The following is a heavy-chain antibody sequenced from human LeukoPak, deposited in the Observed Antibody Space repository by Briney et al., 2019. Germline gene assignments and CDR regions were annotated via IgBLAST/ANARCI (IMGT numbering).Heavy chain of an antibody. CDR1: GFTLSTYW. CDR3: VRGLGDY. CDR2: IDIDGRII. V-gene: IGHV3-74*03. J-gene: IGHJ4*02. Sequence: GGSLRLSCAASGFTLSTYWMHWVRQGPGKALVWVARIDIDGRIITHADSVEGRLTISRDNAKNTVYLQMNDLRDEDTATYYCVRGLGDYWGQGTLVTVSS. D-gene: IGHD3-16*01.